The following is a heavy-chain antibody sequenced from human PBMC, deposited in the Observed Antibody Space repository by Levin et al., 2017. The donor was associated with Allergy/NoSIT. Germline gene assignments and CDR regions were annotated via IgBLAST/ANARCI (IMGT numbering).Heavy chain of an antibody. V-gene: IGHV1-69*04. CDR2: IIPILGIA. CDR3: ARAQRGVYWYFDL. Sequence: SVKVSCKASGGTFSSYAISWVRQAPGQGLEWMGRIIPILGIANYAQKFQGRVTITADKSTSTAYMELSSLRSEDTAVYYCARAQRGVYWYFDLWGRGTLVTVSS. J-gene: IGHJ2*01. D-gene: IGHD3-10*01. CDR1: GGTFSSYA.